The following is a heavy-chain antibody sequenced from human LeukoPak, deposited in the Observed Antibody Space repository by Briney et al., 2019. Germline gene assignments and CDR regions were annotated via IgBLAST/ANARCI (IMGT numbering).Heavy chain of an antibody. D-gene: IGHD3-10*01. J-gene: IGHJ6*03. CDR3: ARVGDLFGAHRVRGLPPDYYYMDV. Sequence: SETLSLTCALSGGSITDYFYNWVRQPPGKGLEWIGEINHSGSSTYNPSLKSRVIISVDTSRNQFSLKLSLVTAADTAVYDCARVGDLFGAHRVRGLPPDYYYMDVWGKGTTVTVSS. CDR1: GGSITDYF. V-gene: IGHV4-34*01. CDR2: INHSGSS.